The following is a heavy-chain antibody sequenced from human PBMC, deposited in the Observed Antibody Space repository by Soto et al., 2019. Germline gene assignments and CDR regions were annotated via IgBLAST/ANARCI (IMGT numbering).Heavy chain of an antibody. V-gene: IGHV1-2*02. Sequence: GASVKVSCKASGYIFTGYYIHWVRQAPGQGLEWLGGVNPNSGDTNYAQKFQGRVTMTRDTSITTAYVELSRLTSDDTAVYYCARRLLRYGDYDDYWGQGTPVTVSS. CDR1: GYIFTGYY. J-gene: IGHJ4*02. CDR2: VNPNSGDT. CDR3: ARRLLRYGDYDDY. D-gene: IGHD4-17*01.